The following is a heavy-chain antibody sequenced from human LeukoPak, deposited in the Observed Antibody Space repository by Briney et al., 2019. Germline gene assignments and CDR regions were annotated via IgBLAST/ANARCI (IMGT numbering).Heavy chain of an antibody. Sequence: GGSLRLSCAASGFTVSSNYMSWVRQAPGKGLEWVSVLYSGGSTYYADSVKGRFTISRDNSKNTLYLQMNSLRAEDTAVYYCAREYSSAPHDYWGQGTLVTVSS. D-gene: IGHD6-25*01. CDR2: LYSGGST. CDR1: GFTVSSNY. J-gene: IGHJ4*02. V-gene: IGHV3-66*01. CDR3: AREYSSAPHDY.